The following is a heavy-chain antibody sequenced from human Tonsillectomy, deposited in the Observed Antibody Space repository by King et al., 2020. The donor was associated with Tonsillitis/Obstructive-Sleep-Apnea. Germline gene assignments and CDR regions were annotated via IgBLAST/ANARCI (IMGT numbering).Heavy chain of an antibody. J-gene: IGHJ5*01. CDR2: IDPEDSYT. V-gene: IGHV5-10-1*01. CDR1: GYYFNYYW. D-gene: IGHD3-16*02. Sequence: QLVQSGAEVKEPGESLRISCAASGYYFNYYWITWVRQKPGKGLEWMGRIDPEDSYTNYDPSFQGHVIMSVDKSINTAYLQWSTLKASDTATYYCARRWGAYRRNWFDSWGQGTLVTVSS. CDR3: ARRWGAYRRNWFDS.